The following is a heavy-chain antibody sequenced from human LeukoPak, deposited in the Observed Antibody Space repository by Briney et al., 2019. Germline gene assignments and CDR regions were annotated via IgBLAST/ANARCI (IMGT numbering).Heavy chain of an antibody. V-gene: IGHV3-21*01. CDR2: ISSSSSQI. CDR1: GFTFSSYS. J-gene: IGHJ5*02. CDR3: ARDFAARPRWFDP. D-gene: IGHD6-6*01. Sequence: PGGSLRLSCAASGFTFSSYSMNWARQAPGKGLEWVSSISSSSSQIYYADSVKGRFTISRDNAKNSLYLQLSSLRAEDTGVYYCARDFAARPRWFDPWGQGTLVTVSS.